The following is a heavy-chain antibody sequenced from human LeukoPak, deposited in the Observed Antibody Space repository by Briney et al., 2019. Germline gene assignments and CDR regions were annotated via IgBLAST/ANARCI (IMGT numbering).Heavy chain of an antibody. CDR3: ARELYDSSGPHWTYYYYGMDV. Sequence: GGSLRLSCAASGFTVSSNYMSWVRQAPGKGLEWVSVIYSGGSTYYADSVKGRFTISRDNSKNTLYLQMNSLRAEDTAVYYCARELYDSSGPHWTYYYYGMDVWGQGTTVTVSS. V-gene: IGHV3-53*01. CDR2: IYSGGST. J-gene: IGHJ6*02. D-gene: IGHD3-22*01. CDR1: GFTVSSNY.